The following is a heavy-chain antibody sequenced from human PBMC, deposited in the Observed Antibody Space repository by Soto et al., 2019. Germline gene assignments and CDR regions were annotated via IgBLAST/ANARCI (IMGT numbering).Heavy chain of an antibody. V-gene: IGHV3-33*01. Sequence: PGGSLRLSCAASGFTFSSYGMHWVRQAPGKGLEWVAVIWYDGSNKYYADSVKGRFTISRDNSKNTLYLQMNSLRAEDTAVYYCARDFQAGTNCPNGYWGQGTLVTVSS. CDR3: ARDFQAGTNCPNGY. CDR2: IWYDGSNK. CDR1: GFTFSSYG. D-gene: IGHD2-8*01. J-gene: IGHJ4*01.